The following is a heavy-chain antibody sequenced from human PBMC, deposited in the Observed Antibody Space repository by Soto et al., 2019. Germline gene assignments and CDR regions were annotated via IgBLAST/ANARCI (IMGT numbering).Heavy chain of an antibody. Sequence: EVPLVESGGGLVQRGGSVRLSCAASGFTLSIYSMNWVRQAPRKGLEWLSYISGDGNSIYYADSVKGRFTISRDNDKNSLYLQMNSLRDEDTAVYYCARGFDLQYGLDVWGQGTTVTVSS. J-gene: IGHJ6*02. CDR1: GFTLSIYS. CDR3: ARGFDLQYGLDV. CDR2: ISGDGNSI. D-gene: IGHD3-10*01. V-gene: IGHV3-48*02.